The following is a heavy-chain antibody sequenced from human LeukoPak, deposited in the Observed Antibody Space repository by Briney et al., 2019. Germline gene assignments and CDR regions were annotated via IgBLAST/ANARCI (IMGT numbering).Heavy chain of an antibody. CDR2: IRKDGSVE. V-gene: IGHV3-7*01. CDR1: GFTLGSYW. D-gene: IGHD4-23*01. J-gene: IGHJ5*02. CDR3: AREKRGYGGNSGQLRFDP. Sequence: GGSLRLSCAASGFTLGSYWMTWVRQAPGKGLEWVATIRKDGSVEYYVDSVKGRFTISRDNAKNSLYLQMNSLSAEDTAVYYCAREKRGYGGNSGQLRFDPWGQGTLVTVSS.